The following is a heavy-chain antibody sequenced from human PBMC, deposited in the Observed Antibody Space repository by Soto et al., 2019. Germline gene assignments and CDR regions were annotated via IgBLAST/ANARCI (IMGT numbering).Heavy chain of an antibody. CDR1: GGSFSGYY. V-gene: IGHV4-34*01. Sequence: QVQLQQSGAGLLKPSETLSLTCAVYGGSFSGYYWSWIRQPPGKGLEWIGEINQSGSTNYNPSLMSRVTISVDTSKNQFSLKLSSVTAADTAVYYCARTYSSSWSPFEYWGQGTLVTVSS. CDR2: INQSGST. D-gene: IGHD6-13*01. J-gene: IGHJ4*02. CDR3: ARTYSSSWSPFEY.